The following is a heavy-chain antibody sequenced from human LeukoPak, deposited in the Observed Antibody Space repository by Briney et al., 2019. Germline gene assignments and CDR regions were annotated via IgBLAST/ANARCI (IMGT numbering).Heavy chain of an antibody. CDR3: ARDRVQLWFDNYYYMDV. CDR1: GGTFSSYA. D-gene: IGHD5-18*01. Sequence: GASVKVPCKASGGTFSSYAISWVRQAPGQGLEWMGRIIPIFGTANYAQKFQGRVTITADKSTSTAYMELSSLRSEDTAVYYCARDRVQLWFDNYYYMDVWGKGTTVTVSS. J-gene: IGHJ6*03. V-gene: IGHV1-69*06. CDR2: IIPIFGTA.